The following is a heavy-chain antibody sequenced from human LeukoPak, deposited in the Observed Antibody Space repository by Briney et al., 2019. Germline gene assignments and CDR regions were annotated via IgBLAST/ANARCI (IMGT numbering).Heavy chain of an antibody. V-gene: IGHV3-23*01. CDR2: ISGSGGNT. Sequence: GGSLRLSCAASGFTFSSYAMNWVRQAPGKGLEWVSTISGSGGNTYYAGSVKGRFTVSRDNSKNTLYLQMNSLRAEDTAMYYCAKAFLYASSWFPDWGQGTLVTVSS. CDR3: AKAFLYASSWFPD. D-gene: IGHD2-8*01. J-gene: IGHJ4*02. CDR1: GFTFSSYA.